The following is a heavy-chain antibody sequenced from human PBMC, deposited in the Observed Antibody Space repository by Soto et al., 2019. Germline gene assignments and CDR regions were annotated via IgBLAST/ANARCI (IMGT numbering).Heavy chain of an antibody. V-gene: IGHV5-51*01. J-gene: IGHJ4*02. CDR1: GGTFSSYT. CDR2: IYPGDSDT. Sequence: KVSCKASGGTFSSYTIGWVRQMPGKGLEWMGIIYPGDSDTRYSPSFQGQVTISADKSISTAYLQWSSLKASDTAMYYCARHGDSSSWDYWGQGTLVTVSS. D-gene: IGHD6-13*01. CDR3: ARHGDSSSWDY.